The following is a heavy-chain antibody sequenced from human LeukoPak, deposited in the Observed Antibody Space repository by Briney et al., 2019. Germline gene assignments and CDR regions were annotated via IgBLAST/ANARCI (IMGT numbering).Heavy chain of an antibody. Sequence: GGSLRLSCAASGFTFSSYSMNWVRQAPGKGLEWVSSISSSSSYIYYADSVKGRFTISRDNAKNSLYLQMNSLRAEDTAVYYCARDLREIITIFGVANDAFDIWGQGTMVTVSS. CDR2: ISSSSSYI. V-gene: IGHV3-21*01. CDR3: ARDLREIITIFGVANDAFDI. D-gene: IGHD3-3*01. J-gene: IGHJ3*02. CDR1: GFTFSSYS.